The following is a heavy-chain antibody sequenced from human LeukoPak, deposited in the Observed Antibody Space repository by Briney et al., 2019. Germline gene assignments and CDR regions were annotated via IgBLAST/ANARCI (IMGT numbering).Heavy chain of an antibody. D-gene: IGHD5-24*01. CDR2: TYDKSNWYN. CDR1: GDSLSTNSGG. J-gene: IGHJ4*02. CDR3: ARGWLQSGFDY. Sequence: SQTLSLTCAISGDSLSTNSGGWNWLRQSPSRGLEWLGRTYDKSNWYNDYAVSVKSQITINPDTSKNQFSLQLNSVTPEDTAVYYCARGWLQSGFDYWGQGTLVTVSS. V-gene: IGHV6-1*01.